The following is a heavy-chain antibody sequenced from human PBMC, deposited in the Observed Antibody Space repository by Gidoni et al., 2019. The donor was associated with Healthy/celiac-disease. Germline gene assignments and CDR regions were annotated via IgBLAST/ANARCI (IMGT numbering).Heavy chain of an antibody. J-gene: IGHJ4*02. CDR2: INPSGGST. CDR3: ARSKIVVVSQTWDFDY. Sequence: QVQLVQSGAEVKKPGASVKVSCKASGYTFTSYYMHWVRQAPGQGLEWMGIINPSGGSTSYAQKFQGRVTMTRDTSTSTVYMELSSLRSEDTAVYYCARSKIVVVSQTWDFDYWGQGTLVTVSS. CDR1: GYTFTSYY. D-gene: IGHD3-22*01. V-gene: IGHV1-46*01.